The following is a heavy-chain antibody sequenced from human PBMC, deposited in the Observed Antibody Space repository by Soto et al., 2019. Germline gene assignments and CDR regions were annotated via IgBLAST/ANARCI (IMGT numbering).Heavy chain of an antibody. Sequence: EVQLVESGGGLVQPGGSLRLSCAASGFSITNTWMHWVRQAPGKGLEWVGRVKSKADGGTADYAAPVKGRFTVSRDDSKNTKYLQMNSLKMEDTAVYYCNSYPDFWGGHTPLWGQGTLVTVSS. D-gene: IGHD3-3*01. CDR1: GFSITNTW. CDR2: VKSKADGGTA. J-gene: IGHJ4*02. V-gene: IGHV3-15*07. CDR3: NSYPDFWGGHTPL.